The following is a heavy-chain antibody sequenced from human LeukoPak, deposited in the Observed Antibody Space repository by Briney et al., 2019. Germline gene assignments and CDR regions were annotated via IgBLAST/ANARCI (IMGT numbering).Heavy chain of an antibody. Sequence: GGSLRLSCAASGFTFSSYAMHWVRQAPGKGLEYVSAISSNGGSTYYANSVKGRFTISRDNSKNTLYLQMGSLRAEDMAVYYCARSTAENLAFDYWGQGTLVTVSS. CDR2: ISSNGGST. J-gene: IGHJ4*02. V-gene: IGHV3-64*01. CDR3: ARSTAENLAFDY. CDR1: GFTFSSYA. D-gene: IGHD6-19*01.